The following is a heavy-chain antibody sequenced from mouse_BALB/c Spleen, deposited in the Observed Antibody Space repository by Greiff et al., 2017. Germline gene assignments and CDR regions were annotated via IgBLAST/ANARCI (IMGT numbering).Heavy chain of an antibody. Sequence: QVQLQQSGPELVKPGASVRISCKASGYTFTSYYIHWVKQRPGQGLEWIGWIYPGNVNTKYNEKFKGKATLTADKSSSTAYMQLSSLTSEDSAVYFCARGRGKTLYAMDYWGQGTSVTVSS. CDR3: ARGRGKTLYAMDY. CDR2: IYPGNVNT. CDR1: GYTFTSYY. J-gene: IGHJ4*01. V-gene: IGHV1S56*01.